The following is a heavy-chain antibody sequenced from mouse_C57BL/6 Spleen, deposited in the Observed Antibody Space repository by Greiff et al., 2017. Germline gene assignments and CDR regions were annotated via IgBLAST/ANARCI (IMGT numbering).Heavy chain of an antibody. Sequence: EVQLQQSVAELVRPGASVKLSCTASGFNIQNTYLHWVKQRPEQGLEWIGRIAPANGNTKYAPKFQGKATITADTSSNTAYLQLSSLTSEDTAIYYCARSGTGYYFVYWGQGTTLTVSS. J-gene: IGHJ2*01. D-gene: IGHD4-1*01. CDR1: GFNIQNTY. CDR3: ARSGTGYYFVY. CDR2: IAPANGNT. V-gene: IGHV14-3*01.